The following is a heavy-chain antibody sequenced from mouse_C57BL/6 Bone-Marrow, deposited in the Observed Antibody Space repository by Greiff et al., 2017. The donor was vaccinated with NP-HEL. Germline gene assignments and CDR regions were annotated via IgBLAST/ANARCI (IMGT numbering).Heavy chain of an antibody. Sequence: QQSGAELVRPGASVKMSCKASGYTFTSYNMHWVKQTPRQGLEWIGAIYPGNGDTSYNQKFKGKATLTVDKSSSTAYMQLSSLTSEDSAVYFCARWDIYYDYDEVFDYWGQGTTLTVSS. J-gene: IGHJ2*01. D-gene: IGHD2-4*01. CDR1: GYTFTSYN. CDR2: IYPGNGDT. V-gene: IGHV1-12*01. CDR3: ARWDIYYDYDEVFDY.